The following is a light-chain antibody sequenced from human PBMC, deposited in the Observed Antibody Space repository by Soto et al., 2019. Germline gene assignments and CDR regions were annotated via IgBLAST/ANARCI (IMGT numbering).Light chain of an antibody. CDR2: DVN. CDR3: TSWTTSTTMI. CDR1: RSDIGAYNF. V-gene: IGLV2-14*03. Sequence: QSVLTQPASVSGSPGQSITISCTGTRSDIGAYNFVSWYQQHPGEVPKLILYDVNVRPSGVSNRFSGSKSGNTASLTISWLQAEDEADYYCTSWTTSTTMIFGGGTKVTVL. J-gene: IGLJ2*01.